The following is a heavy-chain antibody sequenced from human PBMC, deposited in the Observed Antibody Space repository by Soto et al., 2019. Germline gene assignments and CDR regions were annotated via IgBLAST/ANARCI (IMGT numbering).Heavy chain of an antibody. D-gene: IGHD2-15*01. CDR3: ARDPLGYCSGGSCSTVSDAFDI. CDR1: GYTFTSYG. Sequence: GASVKVSCKASGYTFTSYGISWVRQAPGQGLEWMGWISAYNGNTNYAQKLQGRVTMTTDTSTSTAYMELRSLRSEDTAVYYCARDPLGYCSGGSCSTVSDAFDIWGQGTMVTVSS. CDR2: ISAYNGNT. J-gene: IGHJ3*02. V-gene: IGHV1-18*01.